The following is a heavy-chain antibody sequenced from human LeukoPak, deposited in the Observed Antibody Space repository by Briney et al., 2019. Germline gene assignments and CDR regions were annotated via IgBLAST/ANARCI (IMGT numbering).Heavy chain of an antibody. V-gene: IGHV1-2*02. CDR3: ASSSYSSSWYGY. CDR2: INPNSGGT. D-gene: IGHD6-13*01. J-gene: IGHJ4*02. Sequence: ASVKVSCKASGYTFTGYFMHWVRQAPGQGLEWMGWINPNSGGTNYAQKFQGRVTMTRDTSISTAYMELSRLRSDDTAVYYCASSSYSSSWYGYWGQGTLVTVSS. CDR1: GYTFTGYF.